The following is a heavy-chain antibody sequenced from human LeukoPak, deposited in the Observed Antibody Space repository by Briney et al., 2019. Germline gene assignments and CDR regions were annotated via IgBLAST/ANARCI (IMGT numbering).Heavy chain of an antibody. CDR1: GGTFSSYA. CDR3: ARVPFWSGYKVGYYFDY. V-gene: IGHV1-69*13. CDR2: IIPIFGTA. J-gene: IGHJ4*02. D-gene: IGHD3-3*01. Sequence: GASVKVSCKASGGTFSSYAISWVPEAPGQGLKWMGGIIPIFGTANYAQKFQGRVTITADESTSTAYMELSSLRSEDTAVYYCARVPFWSGYKVGYYFDYWGQGTLVTVSS.